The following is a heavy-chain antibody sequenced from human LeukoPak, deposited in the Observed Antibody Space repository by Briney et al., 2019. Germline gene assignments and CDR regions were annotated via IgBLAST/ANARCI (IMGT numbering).Heavy chain of an antibody. CDR2: IYFSGST. CDR1: GASITNDDYY. CDR3: ARRAPFSNWFDP. D-gene: IGHD2-2*01. V-gene: IGHV4-31*03. Sequence: PSQTLSLTCTVSGASITNDDYYWSWIRQHPGKGLEWIGYIYFSGSTYYNPTLKSRASVSVDTSKSQFSLRLTSVTAADTAVYYCARRAPFSNWFDPWGQGTLVIVSS. J-gene: IGHJ5*02.